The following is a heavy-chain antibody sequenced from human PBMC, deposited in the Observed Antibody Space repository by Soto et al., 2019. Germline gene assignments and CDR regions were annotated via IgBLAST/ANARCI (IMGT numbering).Heavy chain of an antibody. D-gene: IGHD3-3*01. CDR1: GYTFTSYG. CDR3: ARVHFGGPTTSFGVVIDFDY. V-gene: IGHV1-18*01. J-gene: IGHJ4*02. CDR2: ISAYNGNT. Sequence: ASVKVSCKASGYTFTSYGISWVRQAPGQGLEWMGWISAYNGNTNYAQKLQGRVTMTTDTSTSTAYMELRSLRSDDTAVYYCARVHFGGPTTSFGVVIDFDYWGQGTLVTVSS.